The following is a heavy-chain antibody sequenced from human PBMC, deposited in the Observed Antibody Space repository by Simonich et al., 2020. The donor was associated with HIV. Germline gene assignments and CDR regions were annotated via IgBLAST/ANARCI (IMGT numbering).Heavy chain of an antibody. CDR3: VRGPVVVLVATPQSYYYMDV. J-gene: IGHJ6*03. D-gene: IGHD2-15*01. V-gene: IGHV4-34*01. CDR1: GGSFSGYH. Sequence: QVQLQQWGAGLLKPSETLSLTCAVYGGSFSGYHWSWIRQPPGKGLEWIGDINQSGSTNNNPSLKSRVTISVDTSKNQFALKLSSVTAADTAVYYCVRGPVVVLVATPQSYYYMDVWGKGTTVTVSS. CDR2: INQSGST.